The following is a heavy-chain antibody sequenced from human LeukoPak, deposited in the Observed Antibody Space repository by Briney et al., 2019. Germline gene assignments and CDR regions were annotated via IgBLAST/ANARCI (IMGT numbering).Heavy chain of an antibody. Sequence: PSETLSLTCTVSGGSISSGGYYWSWIRQHGGKGLEWIGYIYYSGSTYYNPSLKSRVTISVDTSKNQFSLKLSSVTAADTAVYYCARSPYYYDSPRSVNAFDIWGQGTMVTVSS. J-gene: IGHJ3*02. CDR1: GGSISSGGYY. CDR2: IYYSGST. CDR3: ARSPYYYDSPRSVNAFDI. D-gene: IGHD3-22*01. V-gene: IGHV4-31*03.